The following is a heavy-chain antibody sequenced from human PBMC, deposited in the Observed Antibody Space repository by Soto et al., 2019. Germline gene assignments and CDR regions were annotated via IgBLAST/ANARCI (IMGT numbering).Heavy chain of an antibody. J-gene: IGHJ5*02. D-gene: IGHD2-2*01. CDR1: GGSISSYY. Sequence: PSETLSLTCTVSGGSISSYYWSWIRQPPGKGLEWIGYIYYSGSTKYSPSPKSRVTISVDTSKNQFSLKLSSVTAADTAVYYCARQSCSSSSCYSWVSWFDPWGQGTLVTVSS. CDR2: IYYSGST. V-gene: IGHV4-59*08. CDR3: ARQSCSSSSCYSWVSWFDP.